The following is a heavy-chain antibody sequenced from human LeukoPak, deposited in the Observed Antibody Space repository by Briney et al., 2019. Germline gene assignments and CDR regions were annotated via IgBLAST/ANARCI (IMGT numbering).Heavy chain of an antibody. CDR2: ISGSGGST. J-gene: IGHJ4*02. Sequence: GGSLRLSCAASGFTFDDYGMSWVRQAPGKGLEWVSAISGSGGSTYYADSVKGRFTISRDNSKNTLYLQMNSLRAEDTAVYYCAKDRIKYDYWGQGTLVTVSS. CDR3: AKDRIKYDY. CDR1: GFTFDDYG. V-gene: IGHV3-23*01.